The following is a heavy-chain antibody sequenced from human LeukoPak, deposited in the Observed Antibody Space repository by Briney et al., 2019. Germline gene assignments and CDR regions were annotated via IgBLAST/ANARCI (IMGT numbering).Heavy chain of an antibody. V-gene: IGHV3-15*01. CDR1: GFTFSNAW. Sequence: GGSLRLSCAASGFTFSNAWMSWVRQAPGKGLEGVGRIKSKTDGGTTDYAATVKGRFTISRDDSKNTLYLQMNSLKTEDTAVYYCTTVVAQLWLFGAFDIWGQGTMVTVSS. CDR3: TTVVAQLWLFGAFDI. J-gene: IGHJ3*02. D-gene: IGHD5-18*01. CDR2: IKSKTDGGTT.